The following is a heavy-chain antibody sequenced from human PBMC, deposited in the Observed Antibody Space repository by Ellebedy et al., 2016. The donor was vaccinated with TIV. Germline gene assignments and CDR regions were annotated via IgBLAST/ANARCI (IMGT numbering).Heavy chain of an antibody. CDR2: INTNTGDP. V-gene: IGHV7-4-1*02. CDR3: AREGLYCSSSNSNVDQ. CDR1: GYSFTRHA. D-gene: IGHD2-2*01. J-gene: IGHJ1*01. Sequence: AASVNVSCKASGYSFTRHALSWVRQAPGQGLEWMGWINTNTGDPMYAQAFTGRFVFSLDTSVSTAYLQISSLKAEDTAVYYCAREGLYCSSSNSNVDQWGQGTPVTVSS.